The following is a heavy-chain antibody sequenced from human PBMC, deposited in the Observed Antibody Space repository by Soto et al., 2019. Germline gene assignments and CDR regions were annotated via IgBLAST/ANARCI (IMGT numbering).Heavy chain of an antibody. CDR2: ISGSGGST. J-gene: IGHJ5*02. D-gene: IGHD3-3*01. CDR3: AKETDYDFRYNWFDP. V-gene: IGHV3-23*01. Sequence: GGSLRLSCAASGFTFSSYAMSWVRQAPGKGLEWVSAISGSGGSTYYADSVKGRFTIPRDNSKNTLYLQMNSLRAEDTAVYYCAKETDYDFRYNWFDPWGQGTLVTVSS. CDR1: GFTFSSYA.